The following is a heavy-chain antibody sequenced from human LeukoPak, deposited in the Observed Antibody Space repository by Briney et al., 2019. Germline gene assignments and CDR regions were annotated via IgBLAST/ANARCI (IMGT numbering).Heavy chain of an antibody. D-gene: IGHD6-13*01. CDR2: IYTSGST. CDR1: GGSISSGSYY. CDR3: ARSRSAAAGKPITLLDP. Sequence: SQTLSLTCTVSGGSISSGSYYWSGIRQPAGKGLEWIGRIYTSGSTNYNPSLKSRVTISVDTSKNQFSLKLSSVTAADTAVYYCARSRSAAAGKPITLLDPWGQGTLVTVSS. V-gene: IGHV4-61*02. J-gene: IGHJ5*02.